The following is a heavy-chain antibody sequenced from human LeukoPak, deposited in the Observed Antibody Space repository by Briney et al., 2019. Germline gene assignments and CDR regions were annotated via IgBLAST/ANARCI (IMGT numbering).Heavy chain of an antibody. J-gene: IGHJ5*02. Sequence: SETLSLTCTVSGGPIISDTYYWGWIRQPPGTGLEWLASINYSGRTKYNPSLESRVTISVDTSKRQFSLKLNSVTAADTAVYFCARQVAADWFDPWGQGTLVTVSS. D-gene: IGHD1-26*01. V-gene: IGHV4-39*01. CDR2: INYSGRT. CDR3: ARQVAADWFDP. CDR1: GGPIISDTYY.